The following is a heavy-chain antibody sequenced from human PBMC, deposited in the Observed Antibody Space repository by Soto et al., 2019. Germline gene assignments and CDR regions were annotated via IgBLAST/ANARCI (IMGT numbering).Heavy chain of an antibody. CDR3: ATFGYRYGWGIGSFDF. D-gene: IGHD5-18*01. V-gene: IGHV3-23*01. CDR1: GFTFSNYA. CDR2: ISGSSHST. Sequence: EVQMLESGGGLVQPGGSPRLSCAASGFTFSNYAMSWVRQAPGKGLEWVSTISGSSHSTYYADSVKGRFTISRDNSKNTLYLQMNSVRAEDTAVYYCATFGYRYGWGIGSFDFWGQGTLVTVSS. J-gene: IGHJ4*02.